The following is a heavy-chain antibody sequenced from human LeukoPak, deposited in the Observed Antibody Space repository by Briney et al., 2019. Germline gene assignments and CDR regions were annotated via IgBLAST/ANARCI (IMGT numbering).Heavy chain of an antibody. D-gene: IGHD3-22*01. CDR2: IKEDGSEE. CDR3: AKEKKYYYDGSGYPGYDY. CDR1: GFTFSSYG. J-gene: IGHJ4*02. V-gene: IGHV3-7*01. Sequence: GGSLRLSCAASGFTFSSYGMHWVRQAPGKGLEWVANIKEDGSEEYHVDSVKGRFTISRDNTKSSLFLQMNSLRAEDTAVYYCAKEKKYYYDGSGYPGYDYWGQGTLVTVSS.